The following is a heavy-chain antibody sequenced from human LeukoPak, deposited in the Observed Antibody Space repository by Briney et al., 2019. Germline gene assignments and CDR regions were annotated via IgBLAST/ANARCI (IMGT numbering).Heavy chain of an antibody. D-gene: IGHD3-9*01. V-gene: IGHV3-21*01. CDR3: ARTEVVRYFDWMEDDY. J-gene: IGHJ4*02. CDR1: GFTFSSYE. Sequence: GGSLRLSCAASGFTFSSYEMNWVRQAPGKGLEWVSSISSSSSYIYYADSVKGRFTISRDNAKNTLHLQMNSLRAEDTAVYYCARTEVVRYFDWMEDDYWGQGTLVTVSS. CDR2: ISSSSSYI.